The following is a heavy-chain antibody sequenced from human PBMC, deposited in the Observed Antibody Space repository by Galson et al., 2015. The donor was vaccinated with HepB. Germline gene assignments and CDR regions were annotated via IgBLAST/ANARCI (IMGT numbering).Heavy chain of an antibody. Sequence: SLRLSCAASGFTFSSYGMHWVRQAPGKGLEWVAVISYDGSNKYYADSVKGRFTISRDNSNNTLYLQMNSQRAEDTAVYYCAKIPTYCGGDCYSPFDYWGQGTLFTVSS. J-gene: IGHJ4*02. CDR1: GFTFSSYG. CDR2: ISYDGSNK. V-gene: IGHV3-30*18. D-gene: IGHD2-21*02. CDR3: AKIPTYCGGDCYSPFDY.